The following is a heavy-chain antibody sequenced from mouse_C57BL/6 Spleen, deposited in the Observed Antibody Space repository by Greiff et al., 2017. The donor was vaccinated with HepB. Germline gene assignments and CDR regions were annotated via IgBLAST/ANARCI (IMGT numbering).Heavy chain of an antibody. V-gene: IGHV14-3*01. CDR2: IDPSNGNT. Sequence: VQLKQSVAELVRPGASVKLSCTASGFTINTTYMHWVKQRPEQGLEWIGRIDPSNGNTKYAQKFQAKATITAETSSNTAYLQLSSLTSEDTAIYYCARGGGDGDYDWYFEVWGTGTTVTVSS. CDR1: GFTINTTY. D-gene: IGHD2-13*01. CDR3: ARGGGDGDYDWYFEV. J-gene: IGHJ1*03.